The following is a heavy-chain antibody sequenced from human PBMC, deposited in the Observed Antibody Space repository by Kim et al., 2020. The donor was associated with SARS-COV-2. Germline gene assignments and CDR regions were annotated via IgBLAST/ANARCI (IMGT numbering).Heavy chain of an antibody. Sequence: ADSVKGRFTISRDNSKNTLYLQMNSLRAEDTAVYYCARTDSSGYYFPFDSWGQGTLVTVSS. D-gene: IGHD3-22*01. CDR3: ARTDSSGYYFPFDS. J-gene: IGHJ4*02. V-gene: IGHV3-30*01.